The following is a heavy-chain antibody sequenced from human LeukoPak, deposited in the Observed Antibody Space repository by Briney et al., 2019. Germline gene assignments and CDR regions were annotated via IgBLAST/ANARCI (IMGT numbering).Heavy chain of an antibody. CDR1: GFTFSDYY. CDR3: ASPSPGDPPDAFDI. Sequence: GGSLRLSCAASGFTFSDYYMSWIRQAPGKGLEWVSYISSSSSTIYYADSVKGRFTISRDNAKNSLYLQMNSLRAEDTAVYYCASPSPGDPPDAFDIWGQGTMVTVSS. CDR2: ISSSSSTI. V-gene: IGHV3-11*04. D-gene: IGHD3-10*01. J-gene: IGHJ3*02.